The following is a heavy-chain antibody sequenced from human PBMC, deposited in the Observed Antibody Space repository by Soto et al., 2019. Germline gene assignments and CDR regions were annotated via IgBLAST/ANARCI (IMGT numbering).Heavy chain of an antibody. CDR3: AKGSLAAAGPTEGY. CDR2: ISGSGGST. CDR1: GFTFSTYG. J-gene: IGHJ4*02. V-gene: IGHV3-23*01. Sequence: GGSLRLSCASSGFTFSTYGMHWVRQAPGKGLEWVSAISGSGGSTYYADSVKGRFTISRDNSKNTLYLQMNSLRAEDTAVYYCAKGSLAAAGPTEGYWGQGTLVTVSS. D-gene: IGHD6-13*01.